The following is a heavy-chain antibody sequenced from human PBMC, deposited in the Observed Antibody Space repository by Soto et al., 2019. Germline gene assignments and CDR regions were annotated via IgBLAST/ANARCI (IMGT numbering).Heavy chain of an antibody. CDR1: GFTFSSYG. Sequence: QVPLVESGGGVVQPGRSLRLSCAASGFTFSSYGMHWVRQAPGEGLEWVALISYDGSNKYYADSVKGRFTISRDYSXNXLXLXXNSLRAEDTAVYYCAKGPAIVLVPAAMNYYYGMDVWGQGTTVTVSS. V-gene: IGHV3-30*18. CDR3: AKGPAIVLVPAAMNYYYGMDV. CDR2: ISYDGSNK. D-gene: IGHD2-2*01. J-gene: IGHJ6*02.